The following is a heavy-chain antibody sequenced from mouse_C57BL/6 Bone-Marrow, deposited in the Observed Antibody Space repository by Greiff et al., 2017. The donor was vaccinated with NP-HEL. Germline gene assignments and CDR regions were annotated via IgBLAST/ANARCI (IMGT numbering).Heavy chain of an antibody. Sequence: QVQLKQPGAELVRPGTSVKLSCKASGYTFTSYWMHWVKQRPGQGLEWIGVIDPSDSYTNYNQKFKGKATLTVDTSSSTAYMQLSSLTSEDSAVYYCASPSYSGDYWGQGTTLTVSS. V-gene: IGHV1-59*01. D-gene: IGHD2-10*01. CDR3: ASPSYSGDY. CDR2: IDPSDSYT. CDR1: GYTFTSYW. J-gene: IGHJ2*01.